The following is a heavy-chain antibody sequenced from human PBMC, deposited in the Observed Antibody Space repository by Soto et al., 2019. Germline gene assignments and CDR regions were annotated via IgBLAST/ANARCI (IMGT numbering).Heavy chain of an antibody. V-gene: IGHV4-39*01. D-gene: IGHD6-19*01. CDR3: ARRSGWYYFDY. CDR2: VFYSGST. CDR1: GGSISSNSYF. J-gene: IGHJ4*02. Sequence: QLQLQESGPGLVKPSETLSLTCTVSGGSISSNSYFWGWIRQPPGKGLEWIGTVFYSGSTYYNPSLKSRVTISVDKSKNELSLKLSSVTAADKAVYYCARRSGWYYFDYWGQGTLVTVSS.